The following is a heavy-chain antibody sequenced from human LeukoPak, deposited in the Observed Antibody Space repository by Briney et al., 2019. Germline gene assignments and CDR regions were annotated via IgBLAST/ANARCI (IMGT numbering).Heavy chain of an antibody. CDR2: INPNSGGT. V-gene: IGHV1-2*06. D-gene: IGHD2-2*01. CDR3: ARSYQLLSGFDP. J-gene: IGHJ5*02. CDR1: GYTFTCYY. Sequence: ASVKVSCKASGYTFTCYYMHWVRQAPGQGLEWMGRINPNSGGTNYAQKFQGRVTMTRDTSISTAYMELSRLRSDDTAVYYCARSYQLLSGFDPWGQGTLVTVSS.